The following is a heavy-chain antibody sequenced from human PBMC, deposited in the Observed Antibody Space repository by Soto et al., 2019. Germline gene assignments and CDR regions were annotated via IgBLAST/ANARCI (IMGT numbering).Heavy chain of an antibody. J-gene: IGHJ3*02. Sequence: PSETLSLTCTVSGGSISSYYWSWIRQPPGKGLEWIGYIYYSGSTNYNPSLKSRVTISVDTSKNQFSLKLSSVTAAYTAVYYCARTLWFGELFAFDIWGQGTMVTVSS. V-gene: IGHV4-59*01. CDR1: GGSISSYY. D-gene: IGHD3-10*01. CDR2: IYYSGST. CDR3: ARTLWFGELFAFDI.